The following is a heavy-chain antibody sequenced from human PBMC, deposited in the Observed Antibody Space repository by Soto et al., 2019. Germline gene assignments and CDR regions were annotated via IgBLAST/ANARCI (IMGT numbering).Heavy chain of an antibody. V-gene: IGHV4-4*09. D-gene: IGHD3-16*01. CDR1: GDSVRNQY. CDR2: IYRSGST. J-gene: IGHJ6*03. CDR3: ARTLDYGHMDV. Sequence: TLSLTCTVSGDSVRNQYWSWIRRPPGRGLEWIGYIYRSGSTKYNPSLKSRLTISVDTSKNQFSLKLSSLTAADTAVYYCARTLDYGHMDVWGKGTTVTVSS.